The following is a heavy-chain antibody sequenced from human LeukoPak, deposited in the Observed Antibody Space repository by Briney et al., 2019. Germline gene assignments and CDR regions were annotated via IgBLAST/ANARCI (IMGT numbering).Heavy chain of an antibody. Sequence: ASVKVSCKASGYTFTSYGISWVRQAPGQGLEWMGWISAYNGNTNYAQKLQGRVTMTTDTSTSTAYMELRSLRSDDTAVYYCARNIWFGESADAFDIWGQGTMVTVSS. V-gene: IGHV1-18*01. D-gene: IGHD3-10*01. J-gene: IGHJ3*02. CDR3: ARNIWFGESADAFDI. CDR1: GYTFTSYG. CDR2: ISAYNGNT.